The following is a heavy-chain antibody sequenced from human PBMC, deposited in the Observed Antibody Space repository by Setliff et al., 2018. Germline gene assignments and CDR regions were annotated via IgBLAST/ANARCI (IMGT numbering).Heavy chain of an antibody. CDR1: GFPFSDFY. Sequence: PGGSLRLSCAASGFPFSDFYMNWIRQAPGKALEWVSYISTSGNTVDYADFAKGRFTISRDNARNSLYLQMNNLRAEDTAVFYCVPGRGSWGQGALVTVSS. CDR2: ISTSGNTV. CDR3: VPGRGS. J-gene: IGHJ5*02. V-gene: IGHV3-11*04. D-gene: IGHD6-25*01.